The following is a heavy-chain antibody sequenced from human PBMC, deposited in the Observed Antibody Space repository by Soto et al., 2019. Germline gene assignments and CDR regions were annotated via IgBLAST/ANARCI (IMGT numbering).Heavy chain of an antibody. CDR2: IYYSGST. D-gene: IGHD6-25*01. CDR3: ARSSYSSGDYFDY. CDR1: GGSISSYY. J-gene: IGHJ4*02. V-gene: IGHV4-59*08. Sequence: QVQLQESGPGLVKPSETLSLTCTVSGGSISSYYWSWIRQPPGKGLEWIGYIYYSGSTNYNPSLKSRVTISVDTSKNQVSLKLSSVTAADTAVYYCARSSYSSGDYFDYWGQGTLVTVSS.